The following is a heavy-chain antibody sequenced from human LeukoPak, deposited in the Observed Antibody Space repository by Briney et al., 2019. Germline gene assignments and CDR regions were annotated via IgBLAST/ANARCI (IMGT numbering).Heavy chain of an antibody. V-gene: IGHV4-34*01. D-gene: IGHD2-21*01. CDR3: ARAGYSAYFDY. Sequence: SETLSLTCAVYGGSFSGYYWSWIRQPPGKGLEWIGEINHSGSTNYNPSLKSRVTISVDTSKNQFSLKLSSVTAADTAVYHCARAGYSAYFDYWGQGTLVTVSS. CDR1: GGSFSGYY. J-gene: IGHJ4*02. CDR2: INHSGST.